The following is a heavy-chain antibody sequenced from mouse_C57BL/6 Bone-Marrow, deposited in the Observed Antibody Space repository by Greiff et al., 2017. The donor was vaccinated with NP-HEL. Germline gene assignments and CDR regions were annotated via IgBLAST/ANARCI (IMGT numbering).Heavy chain of an antibody. CDR3: ARGGVFAY. J-gene: IGHJ3*01. V-gene: IGHV3-6*01. Sequence: DVQLQESGPGLVKPSQSLSLTCSVTGYSITSGYYWNWIRQFPGNKLEWMGYISYDGSNNYNPSLKNRISITRDTSKNQFFLKLNSVTTEDTATYYCARGGVFAYWGQGTLVTVSA. CDR2: ISYDGSN. CDR1: GYSITSGYY.